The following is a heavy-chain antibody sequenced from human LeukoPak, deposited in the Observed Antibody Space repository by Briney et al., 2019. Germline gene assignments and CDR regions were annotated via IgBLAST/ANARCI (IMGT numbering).Heavy chain of an antibody. J-gene: IGHJ4*02. D-gene: IGHD2-15*01. CDR3: AKEDCSGGSCYSYFFVY. V-gene: IGHV3-23*01. CDR2: ISGSGGST. CDR1: GFTFTAYG. Sequence: GGSLRPSCAASGFTFTAYGMTRVRQAPGKGLEWVSAISGSGGSTYYADSVKGRFTISRGNSKNTLYLQMNSLRAEDTAVYYCAKEDCSGGSCYSYFFVYWGQGTLVTVSS.